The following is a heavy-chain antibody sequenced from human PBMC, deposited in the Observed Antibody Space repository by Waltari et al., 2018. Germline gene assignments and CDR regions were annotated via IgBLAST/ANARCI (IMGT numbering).Heavy chain of an antibody. CDR2: ICYTGTT. Sequence: TRKPPGEGLGWTATICYTGTTYYNPSLKSRVTISVDTSKNQFSLKLSSVTAADTAVYYCATYVGASIGTAAFDVWGQGTMVTVSS. D-gene: IGHD3-16*01. CDR3: ATYVGASIGTAAFDV. J-gene: IGHJ3*01. V-gene: IGHV4-39*01.